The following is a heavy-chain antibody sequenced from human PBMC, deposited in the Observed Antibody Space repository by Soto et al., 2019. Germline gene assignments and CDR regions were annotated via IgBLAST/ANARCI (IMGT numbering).Heavy chain of an antibody. CDR3: ARVRAARPVDY. CDR1: GGSISSGCYY. J-gene: IGHJ4*02. D-gene: IGHD6-6*01. Sequence: SETLSLTCPVSGGSISSGCYYWSWIRQHPGKGLEWIGYIYYSGSTYYNPSLKSRVTISVDTSKNQFSLKLSSVTAADTAVYYCARVRAARPVDYWGQGTLVTVSS. CDR2: IYYSGST. V-gene: IGHV4-31*03.